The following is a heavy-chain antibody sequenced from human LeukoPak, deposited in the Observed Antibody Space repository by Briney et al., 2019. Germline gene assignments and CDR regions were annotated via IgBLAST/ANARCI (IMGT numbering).Heavy chain of an antibody. CDR3: ATYGGSDY. CDR2: INHSGST. V-gene: IGHV4-34*01. D-gene: IGHD4/OR15-4a*01. CDR1: GGSFSGHY. J-gene: IGHJ4*02. Sequence: SETLSLTCAVYGGSFSGHYWSWIRQPPGKGLEWIGEINHSGSTNYNPSLKRRITISVDTSKNQFSLKLSSVTAADTAVYYCATYGGSDYWGQGTLVTVSS.